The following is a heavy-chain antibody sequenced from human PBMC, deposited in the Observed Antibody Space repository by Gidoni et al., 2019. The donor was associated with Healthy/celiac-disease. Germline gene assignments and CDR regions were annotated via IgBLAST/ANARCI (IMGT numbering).Heavy chain of an antibody. CDR3: TTETLPATILDC. Sequence: EVQLVESGGGLVKPGGSLRLSCAASGLTFSNAWMSWVRQAPGKGLEWVGRIKSKTDGGTTDYAAPVKGRFSISRDDSKNTLYLQMNSLKTEDTAEYYCTTETLPATILDCWGQGTLVTVSS. D-gene: IGHD5-12*01. V-gene: IGHV3-15*01. J-gene: IGHJ4*02. CDR2: IKSKTDGGTT. CDR1: GLTFSNAW.